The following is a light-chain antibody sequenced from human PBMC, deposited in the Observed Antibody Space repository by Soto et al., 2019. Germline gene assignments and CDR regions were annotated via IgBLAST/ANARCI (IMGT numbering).Light chain of an antibody. CDR2: EVS. Sequence: QSALTQPPSASGSPGQSVTISCTGTSSDVGGYNYVSWYQQHPGKAPKLMIHEVSKRPSGVPDRFSGSKSGNTASLTVSGLQAEDEADYYCSSYAGSNHVVFGGGTKVTVL. V-gene: IGLV2-8*01. J-gene: IGLJ2*01. CDR3: SSYAGSNHVV. CDR1: SSDVGGYNY.